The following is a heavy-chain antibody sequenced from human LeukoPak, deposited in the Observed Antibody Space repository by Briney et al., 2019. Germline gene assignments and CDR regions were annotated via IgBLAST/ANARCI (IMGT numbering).Heavy chain of an antibody. CDR1: GYTFTSYG. V-gene: IGHV1-18*01. D-gene: IGHD3-22*01. CDR3: ARDRRITMIVVVGAFDI. J-gene: IGHJ3*02. CDR2: ISAYNGNT. Sequence: ASVKVSCKASGYTFTSYGISWVRQAPGQGLEWMGWISAYNGNTNYAQKLQGRVTMTTDTSTSTAHMELRSLRSDDTAVYYCARDRRITMIVVVGAFDIWGQGTMVTVSS.